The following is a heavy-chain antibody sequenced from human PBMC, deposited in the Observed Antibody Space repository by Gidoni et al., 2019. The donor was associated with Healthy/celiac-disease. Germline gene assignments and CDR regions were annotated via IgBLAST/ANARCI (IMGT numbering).Heavy chain of an antibody. CDR2: IYYSGST. Sequence: QVQLQESGPGLVKPSQTLSLTCTVSGGSISSGDYYWSWIRQPPGKGLEWIGYIYYSGSTYYNPSLKSRVTISVDTSKNQFSLKRSSVTAADTAVYYCARAPLIWSGYYTNYYYGMDVWGQGTTVTVSS. V-gene: IGHV4-30-4*01. D-gene: IGHD3-3*01. CDR3: ARAPLIWSGYYTNYYYGMDV. CDR1: GGSISSGDYY. J-gene: IGHJ6*02.